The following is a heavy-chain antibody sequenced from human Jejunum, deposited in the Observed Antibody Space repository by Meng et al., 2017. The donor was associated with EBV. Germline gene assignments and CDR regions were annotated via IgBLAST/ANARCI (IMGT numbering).Heavy chain of an antibody. CDR2: ISNDGNNK. CDR3: TREWGADY. J-gene: IGHJ4*02. V-gene: IGHV3-30-3*01. D-gene: IGHD3-16*01. Sequence: QVPLVESGGGLVQAWMSLGLSCAASGFTFSGHAMQWVRQAPGKGLKWVALISNDGNNKYYADSVKGRFTISRDNSKNTLYLQMNSLRVDDTALYYCTREWGADYWGQGTLVTVSS. CDR1: GFTFSGHA.